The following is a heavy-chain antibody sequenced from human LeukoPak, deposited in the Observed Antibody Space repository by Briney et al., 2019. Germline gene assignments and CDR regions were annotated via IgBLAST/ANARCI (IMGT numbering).Heavy chain of an antibody. CDR1: GGSISSYY. V-gene: IGHV4-59*01. J-gene: IGHJ4*02. CDR2: IYYSGST. D-gene: IGHD3-10*01. Sequence: SETLSLTCTVSGGSISSYYWSWIRQPPGKGLEWIGYIYYSGSTNYNLSLKSRVTISVDTSKNQFSLKLSSVTAADTAVYYCARWFGYSQATSYYFDYWGQGTLVTVSS. CDR3: ARWFGYSQATSYYFDY.